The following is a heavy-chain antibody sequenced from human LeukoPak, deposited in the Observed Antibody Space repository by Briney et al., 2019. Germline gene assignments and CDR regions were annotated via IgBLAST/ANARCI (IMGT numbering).Heavy chain of an antibody. CDR2: ISGSGGST. D-gene: IGHD2-2*01. V-gene: IGHV3-23*01. CDR3: AKRGYCSSTSCYLNVFDI. CDR1: GFTFSSYA. Sequence: GGSLRLSCAASGFTFSSYAMSWVRQAPGKGLEWVSAISGSGGSTYYADSVKGRFTISRDNSKNTLYLQMNSLRAEDTAVYYCAKRGYCSSTSCYLNVFDIWGQGTMVTVSS. J-gene: IGHJ3*02.